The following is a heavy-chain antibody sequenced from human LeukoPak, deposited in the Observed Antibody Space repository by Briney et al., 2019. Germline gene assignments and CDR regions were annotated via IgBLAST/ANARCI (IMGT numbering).Heavy chain of an antibody. CDR1: GXSFSYYC. J-gene: IGHJ4*02. Sequence: GESLKISFKGSGXSFSYYCIAWVRQMPGKGLEWMGIIYPGDSDTRYSPSLQGQVTISADKSTSTAYLQWSSLKASDTAMYYCARQDGSAYYYFDYWGQGTLVTVSS. V-gene: IGHV5-51*01. CDR2: IYPGDSDT. D-gene: IGHD3-22*01. CDR3: ARQDGSAYYYFDY.